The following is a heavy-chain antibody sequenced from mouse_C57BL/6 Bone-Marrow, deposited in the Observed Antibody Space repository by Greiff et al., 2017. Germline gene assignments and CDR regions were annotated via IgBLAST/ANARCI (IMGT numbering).Heavy chain of an antibody. D-gene: IGHD2-3*01. CDR1: GFTFSSYG. V-gene: IGHV5-6*02. CDR3: ARRFYNGYYDYFDY. Sequence: EVKLVESGGDLVKPGGSLKLSCAASGFTFSSYGMSWVRQTPDKRLEWVATISSGGSYTYYPDSVKGRFTISRDNAKNTLYLQMSSLKSEYTAMYYCARRFYNGYYDYFDYWGQGTTLTVSS. CDR2: ISSGGSYT. J-gene: IGHJ2*01.